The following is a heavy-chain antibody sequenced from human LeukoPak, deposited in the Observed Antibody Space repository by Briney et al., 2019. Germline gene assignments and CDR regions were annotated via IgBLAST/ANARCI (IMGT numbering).Heavy chain of an antibody. J-gene: IGHJ4*02. CDR1: GFTFSSYW. Sequence: GGSLRLSCAASGFTFSSYWMHWVRQAPGKGLVWVSRINSDGSSTSYADSVKGRFTISRDNSKNTLYLQMNSLRAEDTAVYYCAKDAFRMTTKLFDYWGQGTLVTVSS. CDR3: AKDAFRMTTKLFDY. D-gene: IGHD4-17*01. CDR2: INSDGSST. V-gene: IGHV3-74*01.